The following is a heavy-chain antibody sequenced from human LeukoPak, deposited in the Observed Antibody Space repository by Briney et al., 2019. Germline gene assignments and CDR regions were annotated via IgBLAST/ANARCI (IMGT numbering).Heavy chain of an antibody. CDR1: GYSFTSYW. V-gene: IGHV5-51*01. D-gene: IGHD2-15*01. CDR2: IYPGDSDT. J-gene: IGHJ4*02. Sequence: GESLKISCKGSGYSFTSYWIGWVRQMPGEGLEWMGIIYPGDSDTRYSPSFQGQVTISADKSISTAYLQWSSLKASDTAMYYCARRYCSGGSCYSGFDYWGQGTLVTVSS. CDR3: ARRYCSGGSCYSGFDY.